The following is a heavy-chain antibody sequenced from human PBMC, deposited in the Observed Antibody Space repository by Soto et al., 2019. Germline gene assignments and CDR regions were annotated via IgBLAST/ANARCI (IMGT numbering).Heavy chain of an antibody. CDR3: ARGFLEWLFSFVDY. J-gene: IGHJ4*02. Sequence: QPGGSLRLSCAASGFTFSSYGMHWVRQAPGKGLEWVAVIWYDGSNKYYAGSVKGRFTISRDNSKNTLYLQMNSLRAEDTAVYYCARGFLEWLFSFVDYWGQGTLVTVSS. V-gene: IGHV3-33*01. D-gene: IGHD3-3*01. CDR1: GFTFSSYG. CDR2: IWYDGSNK.